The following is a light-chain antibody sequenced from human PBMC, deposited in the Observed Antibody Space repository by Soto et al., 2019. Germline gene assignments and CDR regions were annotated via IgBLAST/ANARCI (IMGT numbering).Light chain of an antibody. V-gene: IGKV3-20*01. CDR2: GAS. CDR3: QQYGRSPLT. Sequence: EIVLTQSPVTLSLSLGERATLSCRASQSVTSSYLAWYQQKPGQAPRLLIYGASSRATGIPDRFSGSGSGTDFTLTISRLEPEDCAVYYCQQYGRSPLTFGGGTKVDIK. J-gene: IGKJ4*01. CDR1: QSVTSSY.